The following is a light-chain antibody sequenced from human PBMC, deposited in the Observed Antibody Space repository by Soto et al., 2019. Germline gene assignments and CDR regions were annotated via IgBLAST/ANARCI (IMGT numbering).Light chain of an antibody. CDR3: QQYGSLSYPFSSSYT. Sequence: EIVLTQSPGTLSLSPGERATLSCRASQSVSSSYLAWYQQKPGQAPRLLIYGASSRATGVPDRFSGSGSGPDFTLTISRLEPEDFAVYYCQQYGSLSYPFSSSYTFGQGTKLEIK. V-gene: IGKV3-20*01. CDR2: GAS. J-gene: IGKJ2*01. CDR1: QSVSSSY.